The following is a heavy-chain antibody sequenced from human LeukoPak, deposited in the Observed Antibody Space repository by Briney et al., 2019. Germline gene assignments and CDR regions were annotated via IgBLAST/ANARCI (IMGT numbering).Heavy chain of an antibody. J-gene: IGHJ4*02. V-gene: IGHV3-23*01. CDR2: ISGNGGTT. CDR1: GFTFSNYA. CDR3: AKVRGVVTAIAKD. Sequence: GGSLRLSCAASGFTFSNYAMSWVRQAPGKGLEWVLGISGNGGTTYYADSVKGRFTISRDNSKNTLYLQMNSLRAEDTAVYYCAKVRGVVTAIAKDWGQGTLVTVSS. D-gene: IGHD2-21*02.